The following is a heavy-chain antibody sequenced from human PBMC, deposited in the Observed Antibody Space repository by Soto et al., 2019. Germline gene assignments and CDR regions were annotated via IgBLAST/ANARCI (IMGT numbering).Heavy chain of an antibody. CDR1: GFTFSSYA. CDR2: ISYDGSNK. D-gene: IGHD2-2*01. J-gene: IGHJ6*04. V-gene: IGHV3-30-3*01. Sequence: SLRLSCSASGFTFSSYAMDWVLQAPGKWLEWVAVISYDGSNKYYSDSVKGRFTISRDNYKNTLYLQMNSLRAEDTAVYYCARDADCSSTSCYQYYYYGMDVWGKGTTVTVSS. CDR3: ARDADCSSTSCYQYYYYGMDV.